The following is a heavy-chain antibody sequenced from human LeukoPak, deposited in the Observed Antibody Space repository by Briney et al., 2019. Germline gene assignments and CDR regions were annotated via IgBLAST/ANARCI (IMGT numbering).Heavy chain of an antibody. Sequence: GGSLRLSCAASGFTFSSYGMHWVRQAPGKGLEGVAVIWYDGSNKYYADSVKGRFTISRDNSKNTLYLQMNSLRAEDTAVYYCARDGTAPGLYFDLWGQGTLVTVSS. J-gene: IGHJ4*01. CDR1: GFTFSSYG. D-gene: IGHD6-13*01. CDR2: IWYDGSNK. V-gene: IGHV3-33*01. CDR3: ARDGTAPGLYFDL.